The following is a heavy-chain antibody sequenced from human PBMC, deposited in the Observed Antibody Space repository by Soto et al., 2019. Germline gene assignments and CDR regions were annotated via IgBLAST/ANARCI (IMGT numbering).Heavy chain of an antibody. D-gene: IGHD4-17*01. CDR1: GFSFSSYA. V-gene: IGHV3-23*01. Sequence: GGSLRLSCAASGFSFSSYAMSWVRQAPGKGLEWVSGISGSGGSTYYADSVKGRFTISRDNSKNTLYLQMNSLRAEDTAIYYCAKDKTVTVTIGYYYYGMDVWGQGTTVTVSS. CDR3: AKDKTVTVTIGYYYYGMDV. CDR2: ISGSGGST. J-gene: IGHJ6*02.